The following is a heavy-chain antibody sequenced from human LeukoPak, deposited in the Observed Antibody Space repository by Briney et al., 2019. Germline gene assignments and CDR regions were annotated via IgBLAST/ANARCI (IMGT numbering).Heavy chain of an antibody. V-gene: IGHV4-34*01. CDR3: ARVDVTMVRGVADYYYYYGMDV. Sequence: SETLSLTCAVYGGSFSGYYWSWIRQPPGKGLEWIGEINHSGSTNYNPSLKSRVTISVDTSKNQFSLKLSSVTAADTAVYYCARVDVTMVRGVADYYYYYGMDVWGKGTTATVSS. CDR2: INHSGST. D-gene: IGHD3-10*01. J-gene: IGHJ6*04. CDR1: GGSFSGYY.